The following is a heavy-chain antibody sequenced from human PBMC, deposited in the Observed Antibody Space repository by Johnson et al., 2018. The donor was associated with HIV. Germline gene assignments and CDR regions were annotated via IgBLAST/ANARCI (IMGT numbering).Heavy chain of an antibody. J-gene: IGHJ3*02. D-gene: IGHD6-13*01. CDR1: GFTFSSYG. Sequence: QVQLVESGGGVVQPGRSLRLSCAASGFTFSSYGMHWVRQAPGKGLEWVAVISYDGSNKYYADSVKGRFTISRDNSKNTLYLQMNSLRAEDTAGYYCARAGAQQLARDAFDIWGQGTMVTVSS. CDR3: ARAGAQQLARDAFDI. CDR2: ISYDGSNK. V-gene: IGHV3-30*19.